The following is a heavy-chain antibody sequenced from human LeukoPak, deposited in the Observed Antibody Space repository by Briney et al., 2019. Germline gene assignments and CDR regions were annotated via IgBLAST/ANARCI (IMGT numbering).Heavy chain of an antibody. Sequence: SETLSLTCTVSGGSISSGGYYWSWIRQHPGKGLEWIGYIYYSGSTYYNPSLKSRVTISVDTSKNQFSLKLSSVTAADTAVYYCARHGRRGSTLYYFDYWGQGTLVTVSS. CDR1: GGSISSGGYY. D-gene: IGHD3-10*01. CDR3: ARHGRRGSTLYYFDY. J-gene: IGHJ4*02. V-gene: IGHV4-31*03. CDR2: IYYSGST.